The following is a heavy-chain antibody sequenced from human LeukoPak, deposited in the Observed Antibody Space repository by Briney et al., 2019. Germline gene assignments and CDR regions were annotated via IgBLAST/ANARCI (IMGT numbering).Heavy chain of an antibody. V-gene: IGHV4-30-4*07. CDR1: GGSISSGGYS. J-gene: IGHJ4*02. Sequence: TLSLTCAGSGGSISSGGYSWSWIRQPPGKGLEWIGYIYYSGSTYYNPSLKSRVTISVDTSKNQFSLKLSSVTAADTAVYYCARFSAGTCDYWGQGTLVTVSS. CDR2: IYYSGST. CDR3: ARFSAGTCDY.